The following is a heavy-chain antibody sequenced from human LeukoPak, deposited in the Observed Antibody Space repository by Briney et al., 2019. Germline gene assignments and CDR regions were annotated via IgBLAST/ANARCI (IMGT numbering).Heavy chain of an antibody. CDR3: ARITDLTIFGVVLISGFFDY. J-gene: IGHJ4*02. CDR1: GYTFTGYY. V-gene: IGHV1-2*02. CDR2: INPNSGAT. Sequence: ASVKVSCKASGYTFTGYYMHWVRQAPGQGLEWMGWINPNSGATNYTQNLQGRVTMTRGTSISTAYMELSRLRSDDTAVYYCARITDLTIFGVVLISGFFDYWGQGTLVTVSS. D-gene: IGHD3-3*01.